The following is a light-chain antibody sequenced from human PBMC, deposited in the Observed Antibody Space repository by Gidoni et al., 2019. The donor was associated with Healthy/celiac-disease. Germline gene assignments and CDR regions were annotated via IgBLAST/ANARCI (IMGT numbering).Light chain of an antibody. J-gene: IGKJ4*01. CDR1: PSLNSN. CDR3: QQYNNWPPLT. V-gene: IGKV3-15*01. Sequence: EIVMTQSPATLSGSPGERATLSCRASPSLNSNLAWYQQKPGQAPRLLLYGASTRVTGIPARFSGSGSGTEFTLSIRSLQSEDFAVYYCQQYNNWPPLTFGGGTKVEIK. CDR2: GAS.